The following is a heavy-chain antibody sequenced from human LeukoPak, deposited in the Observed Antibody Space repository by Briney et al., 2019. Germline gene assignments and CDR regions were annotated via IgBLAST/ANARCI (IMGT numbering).Heavy chain of an antibody. J-gene: IGHJ4*02. V-gene: IGHV1-18*04. CDR1: GYTFTSYG. Sequence: ASVKVSCKASGYTFTSYGISWVRQAPGQGLEWMGWISAYNGNTNYAQKLQGRVTMTTDTSTSTAYMELRSLRSDDTAVYYCAGVVTMVRGVQVGDYWGQGTLVTVSS. CDR2: ISAYNGNT. CDR3: AGVVTMVRGVQVGDY. D-gene: IGHD3-10*01.